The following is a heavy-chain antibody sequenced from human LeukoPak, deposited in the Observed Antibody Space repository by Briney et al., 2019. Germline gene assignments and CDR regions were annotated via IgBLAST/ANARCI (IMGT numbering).Heavy chain of an antibody. CDR3: ATDGAGFDT. CDR1: GFSFSDYY. J-gene: IGHJ5*02. Sequence: PGGSLRLSCAASGFSFSDYYMSWIRQAPGKGLEWLPYINIGGTNTHYADSVKGRFTISRDNAKKSLYLELTNLRAEDTAVYYCATDGAGFDTWGQGVLVTVSS. V-gene: IGHV3-11*01. CDR2: INIGGTNT.